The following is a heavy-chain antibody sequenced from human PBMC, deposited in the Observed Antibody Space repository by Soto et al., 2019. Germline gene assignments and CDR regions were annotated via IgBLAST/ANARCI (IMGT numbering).Heavy chain of an antibody. J-gene: IGHJ4*02. V-gene: IGHV3-15*01. CDR2: VKSKADGGTT. CDR1: GFSFNDAW. CDR3: TTRGGH. Sequence: EVQLVESGGGLVKPGGSLRLSCAASGFSFNDAWMSWVRQAPGKGLEWVGRVKSKADGGTTDYAAPVNGRFIVSRDDLQNRLYLEMRSLRIEDSGVYFCTTRGGHWGQGALVTVSS.